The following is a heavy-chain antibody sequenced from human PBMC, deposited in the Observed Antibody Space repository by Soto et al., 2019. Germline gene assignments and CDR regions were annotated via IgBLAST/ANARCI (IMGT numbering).Heavy chain of an antibody. Sequence: QLQLQESGSGLVRPSQTLSLTCAVSGGSISSGGYSWNWIRQPPGKGLEWIGYIYHSGSTLYNPSLKSRGXXXVXXSKNQFSLKLTSVTAADTAVYYCARDQLEGNWFDPWGQGTLVTVSS. CDR2: IYHSGST. CDR3: ARDQLEGNWFDP. V-gene: IGHV4-30-2*01. J-gene: IGHJ5*02. CDR1: GGSISSGGYS. D-gene: IGHD1-1*01.